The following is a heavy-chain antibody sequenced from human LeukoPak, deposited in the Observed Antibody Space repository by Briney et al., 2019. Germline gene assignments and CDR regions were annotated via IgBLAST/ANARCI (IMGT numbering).Heavy chain of an antibody. CDR1: GGSISSYY. D-gene: IGHD3-10*01. CDR2: IYYSGST. V-gene: IGHV4-59*12. J-gene: IGHJ5*02. CDR3: ATGWFGEFLT. Sequence: PSETLSLTCTVSGGSISSYYWSWIRQPPGKGREGIGYIYYSGSTNYNPSLKSRVTISVDKSKNQFSLKLSSVTAADTAVYYCATGWFGEFLTWGQGTLVTVSS.